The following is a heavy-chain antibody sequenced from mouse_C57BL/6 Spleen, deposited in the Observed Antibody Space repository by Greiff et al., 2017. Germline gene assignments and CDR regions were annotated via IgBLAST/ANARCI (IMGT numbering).Heavy chain of an antibody. D-gene: IGHD3-1*01. CDR3: ARGYAHEGNYFDY. CDR2: ISSGGSYT. CDR1: GFTFSSYG. Sequence: DVQLVESGGDLVKPGGSLKLSCAASGFTFSSYGMSWVRQTPDKRLEWVATISSGGSYTYYPDSVKGRFTISRDNAKNTLYLQMSSLKSEDTAMYYCARGYAHEGNYFDYWGQGTTLTVSS. J-gene: IGHJ2*01. V-gene: IGHV5-6*01.